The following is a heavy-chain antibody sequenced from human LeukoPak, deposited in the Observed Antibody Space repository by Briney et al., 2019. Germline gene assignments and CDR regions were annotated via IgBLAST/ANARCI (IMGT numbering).Heavy chain of an antibody. Sequence: EGSLRLSCAAFGFTFSRYSLNWVRQAPGKGLKWASHISSSSSTIYYPDSVKGRFTISRDNAKNSLYLQMNSLRAEDTAVYYCARDRSATYSGHYFDYCGQRTLVTPSS. CDR1: GFTFSRYS. CDR3: ARDRSATYSGHYFDY. CDR2: ISSSSSTI. J-gene: IGHJ4*02. V-gene: IGHV3-48*04. D-gene: IGHD1-26*01.